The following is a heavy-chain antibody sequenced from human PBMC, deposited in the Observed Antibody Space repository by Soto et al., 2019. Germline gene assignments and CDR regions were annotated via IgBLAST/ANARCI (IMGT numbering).Heavy chain of an antibody. V-gene: IGHV3-66*01. Sequence: GGSLRLSCAASGFTVSSKYMSWVRQAPGKGLEWVSLIQSGGPSYYADSVKGRFTISRDNAKNSLYLQMNSLRAEDTAVYYCARGFDYWGQGTLVTVSS. CDR1: GFTVSSKY. J-gene: IGHJ4*02. CDR3: ARGFDY. CDR2: IQSGGPS.